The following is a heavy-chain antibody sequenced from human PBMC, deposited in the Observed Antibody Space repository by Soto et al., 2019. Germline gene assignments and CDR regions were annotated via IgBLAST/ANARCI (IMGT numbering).Heavy chain of an antibody. J-gene: IGHJ4*02. V-gene: IGHV3-15*01. D-gene: IGHD3-3*01. CDR3: TTKYYDFWSGYWDYFDY. CDR1: GFTFSNAW. CDR2: IKSKTDGGTT. Sequence: TGGSLRLSCAASGFTFSNAWMSWVRQAPGKGLEWVGRIKSKTDGGTTDYAAPVKGRFTISRDDSKNTLYLQMNSLKTEDTAVYYCTTKYYDFWSGYWDYFDYWGRGTLVTVSS.